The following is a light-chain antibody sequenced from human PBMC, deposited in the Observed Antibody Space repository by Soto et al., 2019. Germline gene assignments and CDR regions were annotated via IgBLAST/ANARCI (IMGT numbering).Light chain of an antibody. CDR1: QSVSSSY. V-gene: IGKV3-20*01. CDR3: QQYGSSPLT. Sequence: EIVLTQSPGTLSLSPGERATLSCRASQSVSSSYLAWYQQKPGQAPRLLIYAASSRATGIPVRFSGSGSGTDFTLTIMRLEPEDFAVYYCQQYGSSPLTFGGGTKVEIK. CDR2: AAS. J-gene: IGKJ4*01.